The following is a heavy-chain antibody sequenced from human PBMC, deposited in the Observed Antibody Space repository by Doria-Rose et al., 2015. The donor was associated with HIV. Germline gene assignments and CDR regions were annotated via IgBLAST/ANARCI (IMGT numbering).Heavy chain of an antibody. Sequence: QVQLQESGPGLVKPSETLSLTCAVSGDYISAYNWWTWVRQPPGKGLEWIGEIYHNGSTSSNPSLKSRVSMSVDKSKNQYSRKVNSVTAADTAVYYCARVFALFGVVIRPMAFDPWGQGTLVTVSS. CDR3: ARVFALFGVVIRPMAFDP. D-gene: IGHD3-3*01. CDR1: GDYISAYNW. V-gene: IGHV4-4*02. J-gene: IGHJ5*02. CDR2: IYHNGST.